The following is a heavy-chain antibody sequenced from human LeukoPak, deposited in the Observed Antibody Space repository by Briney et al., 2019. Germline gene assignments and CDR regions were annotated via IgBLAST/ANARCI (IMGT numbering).Heavy chain of an antibody. CDR1: GHSIINSYY. Sequence: SETLPLTCTVSGHSIINSYYWGWIRQPPGKGLEWIGSIYHTGSTYYNPSLKSRVTISLDTSRKHFSLKLTSVTAADTAVYYCARNREAAFDPWGQGTLVTVSS. V-gene: IGHV4-38-2*02. J-gene: IGHJ5*02. CDR2: IYHTGST. D-gene: IGHD2-15*01. CDR3: ARNREAAFDP.